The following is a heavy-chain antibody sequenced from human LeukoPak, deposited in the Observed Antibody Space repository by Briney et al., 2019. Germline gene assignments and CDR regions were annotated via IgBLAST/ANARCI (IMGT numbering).Heavy chain of an antibody. CDR3: ARFEKTEELDY. Sequence: ASMKVSCKASGYSFISYEINWVRQATGQGLEWMGWMNPRSGNTGYAQRFQGRVAMTRDTSETTAYMELSSLTSEDTAVYYCARFEKTEELDYWGRGTLVTVSS. V-gene: IGHV1-8*01. J-gene: IGHJ4*02. CDR2: MNPRSGNT. CDR1: GYSFISYE. D-gene: IGHD1-26*01.